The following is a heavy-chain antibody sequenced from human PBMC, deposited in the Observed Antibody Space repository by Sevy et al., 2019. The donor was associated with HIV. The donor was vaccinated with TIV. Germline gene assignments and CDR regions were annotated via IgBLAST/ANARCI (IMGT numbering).Heavy chain of an antibody. D-gene: IGHD6-25*01. J-gene: IGHJ4*02. Sequence: SETLSLTCTVSGASISSSGYYWGWIRPPPGKGLEWIASINYSRITFYNPSLKIRVTIAADTYKNQFSLRLRSVTAAASSIYFYVGPRVTYSNGWNYLDFWGQGTVVTVSS. CDR2: INYSRIT. V-gene: IGHV4-39*01. CDR3: VGPRVTYSNGWNYLDF. CDR1: GASISSSGYY.